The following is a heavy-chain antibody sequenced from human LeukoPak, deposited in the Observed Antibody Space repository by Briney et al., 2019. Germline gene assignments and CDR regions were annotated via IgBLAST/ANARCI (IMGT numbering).Heavy chain of an antibody. CDR3: ARGGGLDV. D-gene: IGHD3-16*01. J-gene: IGHJ6*02. Sequence: WGSLRLSCAASEFTSSSYWMNWARQAPGKGLEWVASINHNGNVNYYVDSVKGRFTISRDNAKNSLYLQMSNLRAEDTAVYFCARGGGLDVWGQGATVTVSS. V-gene: IGHV3-7*03. CDR2: INHNGNVN. CDR1: EFTSSSYW.